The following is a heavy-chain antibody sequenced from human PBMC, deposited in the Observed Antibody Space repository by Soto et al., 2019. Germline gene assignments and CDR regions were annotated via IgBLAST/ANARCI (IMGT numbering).Heavy chain of an antibody. D-gene: IGHD1-1*01. J-gene: IGHJ4*02. CDR3: VRGDNWNDEASDY. CDR1: GFMFSNHG. CDR2: IWSDGNNR. Sequence: QVQLVESGGGVVQPGRSLRLSCAASGFMFSNHGMHWVRQAPGKGLEWVAVIWSDGNNRYYADSMKGRFTISRDNSKNTLYLQMNSLRAEDTAVYYCVRGDNWNDEASDYWGQGTLVTVSS. V-gene: IGHV3-33*01.